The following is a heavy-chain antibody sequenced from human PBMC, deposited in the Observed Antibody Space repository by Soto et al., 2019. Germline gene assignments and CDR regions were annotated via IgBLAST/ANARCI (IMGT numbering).Heavy chain of an antibody. D-gene: IGHD2-21*02. Sequence: QVQLVQSGAEVKKPGASVKVSCKASGDTFTDYYIHWVRQAPGQGLEWMGTVNPSGGHTTYAQHFLGRMTMTRDTSTSTLFMELTSLTSEDTAVYYCARGGHVVVVTAALDFWGQGTLVTVSS. J-gene: IGHJ4*02. CDR2: VNPSGGHT. CDR3: ARGGHVVVVTAALDF. CDR1: GDTFTDYY. V-gene: IGHV1-46*01.